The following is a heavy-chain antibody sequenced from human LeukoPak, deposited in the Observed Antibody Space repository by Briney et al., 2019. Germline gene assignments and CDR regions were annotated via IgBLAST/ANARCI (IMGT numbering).Heavy chain of an antibody. CDR1: GFTFSSYW. Sequence: PGGSLRLSCAASGFTFSSYWMSWVRQAPGKGLEWVANIKQDGSEKYYVDSVKGRFTISRDNAKNSLYLQMNSLRAEDTAVYYCARGISSWCYYYYYMDVWGKGTTVTVSS. D-gene: IGHD6-13*01. CDR2: IKQDGSEK. CDR3: ARGISSWCYYYYYMDV. V-gene: IGHV3-7*01. J-gene: IGHJ6*03.